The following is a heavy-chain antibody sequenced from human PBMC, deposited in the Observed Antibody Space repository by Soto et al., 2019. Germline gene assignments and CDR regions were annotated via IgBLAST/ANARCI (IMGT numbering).Heavy chain of an antibody. J-gene: IGHJ6*02. CDR2: IDATKST. CDR3: ARESIVVAPTDLTYYYNGLDV. V-gene: IGHV4-4*07. D-gene: IGHD2-15*01. CDR1: GGSISSYY. Sequence: SETLSLTCTVSGGSISSYYWTWIRQPAGKGLEWIGRIDATKSTNYNPSLKSRATMSVDASQNQFSLKLNSVTAADTAVYYCARESIVVAPTDLTYYYNGLDVWGQGTTVTVSS.